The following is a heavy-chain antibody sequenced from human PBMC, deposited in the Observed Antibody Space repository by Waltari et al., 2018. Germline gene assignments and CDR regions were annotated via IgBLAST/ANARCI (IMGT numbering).Heavy chain of an antibody. CDR3: ARAVYDFWSGYYNYYGMDV. CDR1: GYTFTSYD. CDR2: MNPNSGNT. J-gene: IGHJ6*02. V-gene: IGHV1-8*01. D-gene: IGHD3-3*01. Sequence: QVQLVQSGAEVKKPGASVKVSCKASGYTFTSYDINWVRPATGQGLEWMGWMNPNSGNTGYAQKLQGRVTMTRNTSISTAYMELSSLRSEDTAVYYCARAVYDFWSGYYNYYGMDVWGQGTTVTVSS.